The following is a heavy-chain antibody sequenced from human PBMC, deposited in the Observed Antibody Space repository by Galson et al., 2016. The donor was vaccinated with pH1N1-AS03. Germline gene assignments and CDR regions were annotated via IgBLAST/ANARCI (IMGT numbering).Heavy chain of an antibody. CDR2: IYYRGRT. CDR3: TREKLWARTDD. Sequence: TLSLTCTVSGGSISSADYYWSWIRQPPGKGLEWIGYIYYRGRTYYKPSLKNRVTISVDTSKNQFTLKLNSVTAADTAVYFCTREKLWARTDDSGQGTLVTVSS. CDR1: GGSISSADYY. D-gene: IGHD1-14*01. J-gene: IGHJ4*02. V-gene: IGHV4-30-4*08.